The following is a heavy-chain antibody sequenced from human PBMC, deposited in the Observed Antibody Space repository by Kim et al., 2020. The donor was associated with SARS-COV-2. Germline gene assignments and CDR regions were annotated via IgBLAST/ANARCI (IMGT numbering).Heavy chain of an antibody. D-gene: IGHD3-16*01. J-gene: IGHJ4*02. V-gene: IGHV5-51*01. CDR3: ARSAGPYDYYFDY. Sequence: RYSPSFQGPVTISADKSPNTSYLQWSSLKASDTAIYYCARSAGPYDYYFDYWGQGTLVTVSS.